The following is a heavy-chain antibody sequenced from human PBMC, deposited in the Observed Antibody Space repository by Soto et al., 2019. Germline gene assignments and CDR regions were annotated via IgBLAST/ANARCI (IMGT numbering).Heavy chain of an antibody. J-gene: IGHJ6*02. CDR2: IWYDGSNK. D-gene: IGHD3-10*01. CDR3: ASFPTLGTMVRGPRWDYYYGMDV. CDR1: GFTFSSYG. Sequence: GGSLRLSCAASGFTFSSYGMHWVRQAPGKGLEWVAVIWYDGSNKYYADSVKGRFTISRDNSKNTLYLQMNRLRAEDTAVYYCASFPTLGTMVRGPRWDYYYGMDVWGQGTTVTVSS. V-gene: IGHV3-33*01.